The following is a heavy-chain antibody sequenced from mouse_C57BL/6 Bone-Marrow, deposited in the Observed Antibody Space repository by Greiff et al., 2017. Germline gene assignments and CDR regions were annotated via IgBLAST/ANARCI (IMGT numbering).Heavy chain of an antibody. CDR1: GYTFTDYY. CDR2: INPNNGGT. J-gene: IGHJ2*01. Sequence: EVQLQQSGPELVKPGASVKISCKASGYTFTDYYMNWVKQSHGKSLEWIGDINPNNGGTSYNQKFKGKATLTVDKSSSTAYMELRSLTSEDSAVYYCARGEGYYFDYWGQGTTLTGSS. CDR3: ARGEGYYFDY. V-gene: IGHV1-26*01. D-gene: IGHD3-3*01.